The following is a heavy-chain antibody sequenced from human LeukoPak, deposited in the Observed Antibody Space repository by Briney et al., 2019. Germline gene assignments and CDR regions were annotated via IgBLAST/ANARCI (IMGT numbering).Heavy chain of an antibody. CDR2: IYYSGST. V-gene: IGHV4-59*01. D-gene: IGHD1-1*01. CDR1: GGSISSYY. J-gene: IGHJ4*02. Sequence: NPSETLSLTCTVSGGSISSYYWSWIRQPPGKGLEWIGYIYYSGSTNYNSSLKSRVTISVDTSKNQFSLKLSSVTAADTAVYYCARGLGGTGAYYFDYWGQGTLVTVSS. CDR3: ARGLGGTGAYYFDY.